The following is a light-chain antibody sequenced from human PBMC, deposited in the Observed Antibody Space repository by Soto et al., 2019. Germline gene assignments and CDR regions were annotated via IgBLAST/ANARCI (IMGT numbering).Light chain of an antibody. V-gene: IGKV1-5*03. CDR2: KAS. CDR1: QSISPW. CDR3: QQYKSYSRT. Sequence: DIQMTQSPSTLSASVGDRVTITCRASQSISPWLAWYQQKPGKAPKILSYKASSLESGVPSRISGSDSGTEFTPTIRSLQTEDLATYYCQQYKSYSRTFGQGTKLEIK. J-gene: IGKJ2*01.